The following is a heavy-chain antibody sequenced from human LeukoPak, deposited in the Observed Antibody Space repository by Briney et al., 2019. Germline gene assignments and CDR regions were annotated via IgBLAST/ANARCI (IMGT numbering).Heavy chain of an antibody. CDR2: IWYDGNEK. CDR3: ARAPLMGHFYYGLDV. D-gene: IGHD2-8*01. V-gene: IGHV3-33*01. Sequence: GRSLRLSCTASGFTFSSYGMHWVRQAPGKGLEWVAVIWYDGNEKYYADSVKGRFTISRDNSKNTLYLQMNSLRAEDTAVYYCARAPLMGHFYYGLDVWGCGTTVTVSS. J-gene: IGHJ6*04. CDR1: GFTFSSYG.